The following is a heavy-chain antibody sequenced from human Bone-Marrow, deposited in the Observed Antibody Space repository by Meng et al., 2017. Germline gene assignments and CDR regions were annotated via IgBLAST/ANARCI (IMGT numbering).Heavy chain of an antibody. Sequence: SGPTLVKPTRTLTLTCTFSGFSLSTSGVSVGWIRQPPGEALEWLALIYGDDNKQYSPSLKSRLTITKDTSKNQVVLTMTNMDPVDTATHYCAYSGAYDSSGTFYWGIVFFDYWGPGTLVTVSS. CDR1: GFSLSTSGVS. CDR3: AYSGAYDSSGTFYWGIVFFDY. V-gene: IGHV2-5*02. CDR2: IYGDDNK. D-gene: IGHD3-22*01. J-gene: IGHJ4*01.